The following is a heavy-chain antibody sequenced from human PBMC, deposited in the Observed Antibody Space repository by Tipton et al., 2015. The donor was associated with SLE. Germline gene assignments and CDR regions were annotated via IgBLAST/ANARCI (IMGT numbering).Heavy chain of an antibody. CDR2: ISYDGSNK. Sequence: SLRLSCAASGFTFSSYAMHWVRQAPGKGLEWVAVISYDGSNKYYADSVKGRFTISRDNSKNTLYLQTNSLRAEDTAVYYCARPSVAGVAFDIWGQGTMVTVSS. V-gene: IGHV3-30*04. CDR3: ARPSVAGVAFDI. D-gene: IGHD4-23*01. J-gene: IGHJ3*02. CDR1: GFTFSSYA.